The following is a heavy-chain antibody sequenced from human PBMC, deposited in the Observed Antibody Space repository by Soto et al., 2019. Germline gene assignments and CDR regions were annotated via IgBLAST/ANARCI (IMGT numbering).Heavy chain of an antibody. CDR3: ARKRYSYGYGVYYYGMDV. D-gene: IGHD5-18*01. V-gene: IGHV5-10-1*01. CDR1: GYSFTSYW. J-gene: IGHJ6*02. CDR2: IDPSDSYT. Sequence: PGESLKISCKGSGYSFTSYWISWVRQMPGKGLEWMGRIDPSDSYTNYSPSFQGHVTISADKSISTAYLQWSSLKASDTAMYYCARKRYSYGYGVYYYGMDVWGQGTTVTVS.